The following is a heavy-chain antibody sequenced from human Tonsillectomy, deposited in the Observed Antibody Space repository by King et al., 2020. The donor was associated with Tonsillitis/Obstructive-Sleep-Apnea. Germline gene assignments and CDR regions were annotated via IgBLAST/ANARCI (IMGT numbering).Heavy chain of an antibody. CDR3: ARDSMSHYFDSSTYYTFDY. CDR2: ISAYNGDT. D-gene: IGHD3-22*01. CDR1: GYTFTSYG. V-gene: IGHV1-18*01. J-gene: IGHJ4*02. Sequence: QLVQTGAEVKKPGASVKVSCKASGYTFTSYGISWVRQAPGQGLEWMGWISAYNGDTNYAQKLQGRVTMTTDTSTSTAYMELRSLRSDDTAVYYCARDSMSHYFDSSTYYTFDYWGQGTLVTVSS.